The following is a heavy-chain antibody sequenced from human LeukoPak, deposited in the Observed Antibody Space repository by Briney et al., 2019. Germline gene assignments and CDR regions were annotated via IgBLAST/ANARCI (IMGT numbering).Heavy chain of an antibody. CDR3: AKGNILTGPPDS. D-gene: IGHD3-9*01. Sequence: GSLRLSCAASGFTFSSYEMNWVRQAPGKGLEWVSYISSSGSTIYYADSVKGRFTISRDNAKNSLYLQMNSLRTEDTALYYCAKGNILTGPPDSWGQGTLVTVSS. V-gene: IGHV3-48*03. CDR2: ISSSGSTI. J-gene: IGHJ4*02. CDR1: GFTFSSYE.